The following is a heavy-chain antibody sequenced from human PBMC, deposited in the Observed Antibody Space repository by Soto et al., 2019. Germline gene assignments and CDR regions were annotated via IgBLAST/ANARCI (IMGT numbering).Heavy chain of an antibody. CDR1: GFTFSSYW. CDR3: ARLPNKGPQN. Sequence: EVQLVESGGGLVQPGGSLRLSCAASGFTFSSYWMHWVRQAPGKGLVWVSSISTDASSTSYADPVKGRFTISRDNAKNTLYLQMNSVRAEDTAVYYCARLPNKGPQNWGQGTLVIVSP. J-gene: IGHJ1*01. CDR2: ISTDASST. V-gene: IGHV3-74*01.